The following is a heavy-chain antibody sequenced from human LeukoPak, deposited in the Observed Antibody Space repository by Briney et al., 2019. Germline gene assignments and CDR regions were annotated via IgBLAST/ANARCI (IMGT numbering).Heavy chain of an antibody. CDR1: GFTFSNAW. CDR3: ARGGGAVTGVYLGY. J-gene: IGHJ4*02. V-gene: IGHV4-34*01. CDR2: INHSGST. D-gene: IGHD6-19*01. Sequence: GSLRLSCAASGFTFSNAWMNWVRQPPGKGLEWIGEINHSGSTNYNPSLKSRVTISVDTSKNQISLILTSGTAADTAMYYCARGGGAVTGVYLGYWGQGTLVTVSS.